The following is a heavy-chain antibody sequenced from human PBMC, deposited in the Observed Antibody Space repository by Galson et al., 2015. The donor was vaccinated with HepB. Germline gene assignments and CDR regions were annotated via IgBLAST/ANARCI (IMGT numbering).Heavy chain of an antibody. J-gene: IGHJ4*02. V-gene: IGHV1-58*01. CDR1: GFTFTSSA. D-gene: IGHD6-13*01. Sequence: SVKVSCKASGFTFTSSAVQWVRQARGQRLEWIGWIVVGSGNTNYAQKFQERVIITRDMSTSTAYMELSSLRSEDTAVYYCAAGRDSSSWYEDYWGQGTLVTVSS. CDR3: AAGRDSSSWYEDY. CDR2: IVVGSGNT.